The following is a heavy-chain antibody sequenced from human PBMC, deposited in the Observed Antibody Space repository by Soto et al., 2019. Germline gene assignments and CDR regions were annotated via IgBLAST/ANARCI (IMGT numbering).Heavy chain of an antibody. V-gene: IGHV1-69*01. D-gene: IGHD2-2*01. CDR1: GGTFSSYA. CDR3: ARSQGSSTSLEIYYYYYYGMDV. J-gene: IGHJ6*02. CDR2: IIPISGTA. Sequence: QVQLVQSGAEVQKPGSSVKVSCKASGGTFSSYAISWVRQAPGQGLEWMGGIIPISGTANYAQKFQGRVTIPADGSASTAYMELSSLRSEDTAVYYCARSQGSSTSLEIYYYYYYGMDVWGQGTTVTVSS.